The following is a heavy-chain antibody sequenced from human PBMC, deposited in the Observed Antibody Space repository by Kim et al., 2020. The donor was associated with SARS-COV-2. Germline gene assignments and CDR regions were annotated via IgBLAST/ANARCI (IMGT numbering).Heavy chain of an antibody. CDR3: TTDPPRITMIVASG. J-gene: IGHJ4*02. V-gene: IGHV3-15*01. Sequence: AAPVKGRLTISRDNSKNTLYLQMTSLKTEDTAVYYCTTDPPRITMIVASGWGQGTLVTVSS. D-gene: IGHD3-22*01.